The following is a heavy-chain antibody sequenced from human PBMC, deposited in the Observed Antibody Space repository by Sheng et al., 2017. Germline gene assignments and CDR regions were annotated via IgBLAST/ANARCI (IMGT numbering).Heavy chain of an antibody. CDR1: GFTFTDSY. CDR2: ISSSGSMK. CDR3: AKDPWGYKGYIDY. D-gene: IGHD5-12*01. V-gene: IGHV3-11*01. Sequence: QVQLVESGGGLVKPGGSLRLSCAASGFTFTDSYMTWIRQAPGKGLEWISYISSSGSMKHYADSVKGRFTISRDNSKNTVYLQMNSLRAEDTAVYFCAKDPWGYKGYIDYWGQGTLVTVSS. J-gene: IGHJ4*02.